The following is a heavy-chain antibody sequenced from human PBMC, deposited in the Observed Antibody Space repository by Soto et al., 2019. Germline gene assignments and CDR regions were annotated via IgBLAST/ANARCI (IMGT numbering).Heavy chain of an antibody. D-gene: IGHD2-21*02. V-gene: IGHV3-30*18. J-gene: IGHJ6*03. Sequence: VAVISYDGGNIQYADSVTGRFTVSRDNSKNTLYLQMNSLRAEDTAVYYCAKEVTRGYYYYYYMDVWGKGTTVTVSS. CDR3: AKEVTRGYYYYYYMDV. CDR2: ISYDGGNI.